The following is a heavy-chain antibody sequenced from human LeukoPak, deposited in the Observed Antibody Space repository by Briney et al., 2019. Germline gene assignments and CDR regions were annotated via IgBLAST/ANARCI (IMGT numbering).Heavy chain of an antibody. CDR1: GGSISSYY. CDR3: AREHPGYCSSNSCYAFDY. Sequence: KSSETLSLTCTVSGGSISSYYWSWIRQPAGKGLEWIGRIYTSGSTNYNPSLKSRVTMSVDTSKNQFSLKLSSVTAADTAVYYCAREHPGYCSSNSCYAFDYWGQGTLVTVSS. V-gene: IGHV4-4*07. J-gene: IGHJ4*02. D-gene: IGHD2-2*01. CDR2: IYTSGST.